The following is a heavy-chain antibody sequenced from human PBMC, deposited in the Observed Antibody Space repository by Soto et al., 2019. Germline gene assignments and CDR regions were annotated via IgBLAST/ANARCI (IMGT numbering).Heavy chain of an antibody. D-gene: IGHD4-17*01. CDR1: GFTFSSYA. Sequence: PGGSLRLSCAASGFTFSSYAMNWVRQAPGKGLEWVSTIGGSGDSTFYADSVKGRFTISRDNSRNTLDLQMNSLRAEDTAVYYCATLTTAAFGYYYGMDFWGQGTTVTVSS. CDR3: ATLTTAAFGYYYGMDF. V-gene: IGHV3-23*01. CDR2: IGGSGDST. J-gene: IGHJ6*01.